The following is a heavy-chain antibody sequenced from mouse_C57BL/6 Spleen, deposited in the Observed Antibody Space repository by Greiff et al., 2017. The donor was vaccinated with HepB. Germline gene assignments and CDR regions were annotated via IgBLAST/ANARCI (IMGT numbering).Heavy chain of an antibody. CDR2: IDPSDSYT. CDR3: ARRGLRLGFDY. CDR1: GYTFTSYW. V-gene: IGHV1-50*01. D-gene: IGHD2-4*01. J-gene: IGHJ2*01. Sequence: VQLQQPGAELVKPGASVKLSCKASGYTFTSYWMQWVKQRPGQGLEWIGEIDPSDSYTNYNQKFKGKATLTVDTSSSTAYMQLSSLTSEDSAVYYCARRGLRLGFDYWGQGTTLTVSS.